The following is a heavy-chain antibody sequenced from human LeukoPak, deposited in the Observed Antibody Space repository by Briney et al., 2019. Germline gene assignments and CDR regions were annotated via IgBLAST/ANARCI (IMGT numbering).Heavy chain of an antibody. CDR1: GFTFSSYW. CDR2: INSDGSRT. J-gene: IGHJ6*03. Sequence: GGSLRLSCAASGFTFSSYWMHWVRQAPGKGLVWVSRINSDGSRTSYADSVKGRFTISRDNAKNSLYLQMDSLRVEDTAEYYCARDPYSGNYGAYYYYYMDVWGKGTTVTVSS. D-gene: IGHD1-26*01. CDR3: ARDPYSGNYGAYYYYYMDV. V-gene: IGHV3-74*01.